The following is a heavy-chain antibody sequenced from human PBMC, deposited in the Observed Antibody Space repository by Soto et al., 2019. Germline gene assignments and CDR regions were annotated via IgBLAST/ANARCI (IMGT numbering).Heavy chain of an antibody. D-gene: IGHD1-20*01. CDR3: ARITGEHAFDI. Sequence: QVQLVQSGAEVTQHGSSVKVSCKASGGTFSSYALSWVRQAPGQGLEWMGGIIPIFGTANYAQKVKGRVTITADESTSTAYMELSSLRSEDTAVYYCARITGEHAFDIWGQGTMVTVSS. CDR2: IIPIFGTA. V-gene: IGHV1-69*01. CDR1: GGTFSSYA. J-gene: IGHJ3*02.